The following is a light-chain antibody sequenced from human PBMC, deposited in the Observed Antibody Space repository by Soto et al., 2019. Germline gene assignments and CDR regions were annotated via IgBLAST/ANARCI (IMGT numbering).Light chain of an antibody. CDR1: QSITYW. V-gene: IGKV1-5*01. Sequence: DIQMTQSPSSLSASVGDRVTITCRASQSITYWLAWYQQKPGRAPKLLIYDGFNLQSGVPSRFSGSGSGTEFTLTISSMQPDDSAPYYCQQYHSFSFTFGQGTKLEIK. CDR3: QQYHSFSFT. J-gene: IGKJ2*01. CDR2: DGF.